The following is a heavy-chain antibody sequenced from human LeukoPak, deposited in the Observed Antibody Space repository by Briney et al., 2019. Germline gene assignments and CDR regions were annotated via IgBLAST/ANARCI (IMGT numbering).Heavy chain of an antibody. J-gene: IGHJ3*02. Sequence: GGSLRLSCAASGFTFSSYWMSWVRQAPGKGLEWVANIKQDGSEKYYVDSVKGRFTISRDNAKNSLYLQMNSLRAEDTAVYYCARDHGGSYWHNWGAFDIWGQGTMVTVSS. D-gene: IGHD3-10*01. CDR2: IKQDGSEK. CDR3: ARDHGGSYWHNWGAFDI. V-gene: IGHV3-7*01. CDR1: GFTFSSYW.